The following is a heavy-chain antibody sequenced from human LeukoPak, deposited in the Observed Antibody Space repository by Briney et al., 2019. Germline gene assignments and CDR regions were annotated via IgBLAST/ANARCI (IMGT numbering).Heavy chain of an antibody. CDR3: VRREGYSSSPLGS. D-gene: IGHD2-15*01. Sequence: SETLSLTCAVSGGSISTYYWTWIRQPPGKGLEWIGYIHYSGTTHYNPSLRSRVTMSLDTSKNHFSLKLTSWTAAAPPVYSCVRREGYSSSPLGSWGQGTLVTVSS. J-gene: IGHJ5*02. V-gene: IGHV4-59*01. CDR1: GGSISTYY. CDR2: IHYSGTT.